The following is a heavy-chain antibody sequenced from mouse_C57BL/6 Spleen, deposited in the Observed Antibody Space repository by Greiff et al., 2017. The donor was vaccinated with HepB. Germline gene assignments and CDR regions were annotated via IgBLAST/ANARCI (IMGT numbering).Heavy chain of an antibody. Sequence: EVQLQESGGDLVKPGGSLKLSCAASGFTFSSYGMSWVRQTPDKRLEWVATISSGGSYTYYPDSVKGRFTISRDNAKNTLYLQMSSLKSEDTAMYYCARLGYEGGMDYWGQGTSVTVSS. CDR3: ARLGYEGGMDY. CDR1: GFTFSSYG. J-gene: IGHJ4*01. D-gene: IGHD2-2*01. CDR2: ISSGGSYT. V-gene: IGHV5-6*01.